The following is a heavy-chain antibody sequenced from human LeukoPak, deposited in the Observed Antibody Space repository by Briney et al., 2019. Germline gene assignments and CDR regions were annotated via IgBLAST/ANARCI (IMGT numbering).Heavy chain of an antibody. Sequence: SETLSLTCTVSGGSISRSSYYWGWIRQPPGKGLEWIGSIYYSGSTYYNPSLKSRVTISVDTSKNQFSLKMSSVTAADTAVYYCAREISLRYFGGAFDIWGQGTMVTVSS. D-gene: IGHD3-9*01. V-gene: IGHV4-39*07. J-gene: IGHJ3*02. CDR3: AREISLRYFGGAFDI. CDR1: GGSISRSSYY. CDR2: IYYSGST.